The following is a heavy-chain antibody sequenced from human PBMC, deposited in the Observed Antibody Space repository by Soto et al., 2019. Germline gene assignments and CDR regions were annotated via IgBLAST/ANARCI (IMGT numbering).Heavy chain of an antibody. D-gene: IGHD6-19*01. J-gene: IGHJ5*02. CDR1: GFTFSSYW. V-gene: IGHV3-74*01. Sequence: EVQLVESGGGLVQPGGYLRLSCAASGFTFSSYWMHWVRQVPGKGLVWVARLNYDGSTTTYADSVTGRFTISRDNARNTLYLQMNSLRAEDSGVYYCARAGTGWYWFYPCGQGTLVTVSS. CDR3: ARAGTGWYWFYP. CDR2: LNYDGSTT.